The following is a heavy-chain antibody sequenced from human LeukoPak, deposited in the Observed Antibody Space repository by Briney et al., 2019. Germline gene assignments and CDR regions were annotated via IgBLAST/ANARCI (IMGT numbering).Heavy chain of an antibody. V-gene: IGHV4-59*01. CDR3: VRDRELFY. CDR1: GGSISIYY. Sequence: SETLSLTCTVSGGSISIYYWSWIRQPPGKGLEWLGYVYNRGSTDYNPSLKSRVTISADTSKNQFSLKLSSVTAADTAVYYCVRDRELFYWGQGTLVTVSS. J-gene: IGHJ4*02. D-gene: IGHD1-7*01. CDR2: VYNRGST.